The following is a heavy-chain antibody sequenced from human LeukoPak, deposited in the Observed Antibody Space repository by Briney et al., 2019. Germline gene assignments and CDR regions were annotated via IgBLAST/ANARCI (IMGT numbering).Heavy chain of an antibody. CDR1: GFTFSSYS. CDR3: ARYCGGDCYRNDY. Sequence: TGGSLRLSCAASGFTFSSYSMNWVRQAPGKGLEWVSSISSSSSYIYYADSVKGRFTISRDNAKNSLYLQMNSLRAEDTAVYYCARYCGGDCYRNDYWGQGTLVTVSS. D-gene: IGHD2-21*02. V-gene: IGHV3-21*01. J-gene: IGHJ4*02. CDR2: ISSSSSYI.